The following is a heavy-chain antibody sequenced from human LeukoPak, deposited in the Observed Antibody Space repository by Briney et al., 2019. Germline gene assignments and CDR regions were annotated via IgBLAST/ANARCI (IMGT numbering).Heavy chain of an antibody. CDR2: IYYSGST. CDR1: GGSISSSNYY. D-gene: IGHD3-10*01. V-gene: IGHV4-39*07. Sequence: SETLSLTCTVSGGSISSSNYYWGWIRQPPGKGLEWIGSIYYSGSTYYNPSLKSRITISVDTSKNQFSLKLSSVTALDTAVYYCARLTYYYGSGIDYWGQGTLVTVSS. CDR3: ARLTYYYGSGIDY. J-gene: IGHJ4*02.